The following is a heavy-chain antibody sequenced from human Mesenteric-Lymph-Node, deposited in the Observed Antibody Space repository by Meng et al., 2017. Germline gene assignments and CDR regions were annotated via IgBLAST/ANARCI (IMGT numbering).Heavy chain of an antibody. J-gene: IGHJ4*02. CDR2: IYHSGIT. CDR1: GGSISSSNW. Sequence: QVQLQESGPGLVKPFGTLSLTCAVSGGSISSSNWWSWVRQPPGKGLEWIGKIYHSGITIYNPSLKSRVTMSVDNSKNQFSLKLNSMTAADTAVYYCARDPTGGEDHQRVWGQGTLVTVSS. V-gene: IGHV4-4*02. CDR3: ARDPTGGEDHQRV. D-gene: IGHD1-14*01.